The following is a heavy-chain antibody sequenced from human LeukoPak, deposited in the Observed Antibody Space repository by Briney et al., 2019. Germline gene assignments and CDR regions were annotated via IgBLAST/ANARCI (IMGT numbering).Heavy chain of an antibody. J-gene: IGHJ3*02. CDR1: GFTVSSNY. D-gene: IGHD3-22*01. V-gene: IGHV4-34*08. CDR2: INHSGST. Sequence: SGGSLRLSCAASGFTVSSNYMSWIRQPPGKGLERIGEINHSGSTNYNPSLKSRVTISVDTSKNQFSLKLSSVTAADTAVYYCAITYYYDSSGYYYSPGSAFDIWGQGTMVTVSS. CDR3: AITYYYDSSGYYYSPGSAFDI.